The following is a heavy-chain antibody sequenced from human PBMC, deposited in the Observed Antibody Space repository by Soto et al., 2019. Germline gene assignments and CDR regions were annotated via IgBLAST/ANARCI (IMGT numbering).Heavy chain of an antibody. J-gene: IGHJ4*02. CDR1: GFTFDDYA. Sequence: EVQLVESGGGLVQPGRSLRLSCAASGFTFDDYAMHWVRQAPGKGLEWVSGISWNSGSIGYADSVKGRFTISRDNAKNSLYLQMNSLRADDTALYYCANDAGGIQLWSLFDYWGQGTLVTLSS. V-gene: IGHV3-9*01. D-gene: IGHD5-18*01. CDR3: ANDAGGIQLWSLFDY. CDR2: ISWNSGSI.